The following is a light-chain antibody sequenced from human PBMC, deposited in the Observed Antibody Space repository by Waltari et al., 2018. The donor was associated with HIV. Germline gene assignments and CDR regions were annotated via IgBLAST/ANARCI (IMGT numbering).Light chain of an antibody. V-gene: IGKV1-5*03. CDR3: QQYNSHSYA. CDR2: NTS. J-gene: IGKJ2*01. CDR1: QIIDNW. Sequence: DVQMTQSPSTLSAGVGDKVTITCRASQIIDNWLAWYQQKPGKPPKLLIYNTSYLESGVPSRFSGSVSGADFTLIIDCLQPDDFATYYCQQYNSHSYAFGQGTKVDVK.